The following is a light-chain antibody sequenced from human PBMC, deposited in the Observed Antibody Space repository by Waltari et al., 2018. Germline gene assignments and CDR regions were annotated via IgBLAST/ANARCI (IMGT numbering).Light chain of an antibody. Sequence: QSVLTQPPSVSAAPGQKVTISCSGSSPTIGGNYVAGYQHLPGAAPKLVIYDNDQRPSGIPDRFSGSKSGTSATLVITGLQTGDEADYYCGTWDRSLAAGVFGGGTKVTVL. J-gene: IGLJ3*02. CDR2: DND. CDR1: SPTIGGNY. CDR3: GTWDRSLAAGV. V-gene: IGLV1-51*01.